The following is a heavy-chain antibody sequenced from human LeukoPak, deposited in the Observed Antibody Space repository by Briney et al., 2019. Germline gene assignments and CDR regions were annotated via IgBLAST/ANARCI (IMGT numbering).Heavy chain of an antibody. J-gene: IGHJ4*02. D-gene: IGHD3-16*02. V-gene: IGHV3-64*01. Sequence: GGSLRLSCAASGFTFSSYAMHWVRQAPGKGLEYVSAISSNGGSTYYANSVKGRFTISRDNSKNTLYLQMGSLRAEDTAVYYCARDVIPYYFDYWGQGTLVTVSS. CDR2: ISSNGGST. CDR3: ARDVIPYYFDY. CDR1: GFTFSSYA.